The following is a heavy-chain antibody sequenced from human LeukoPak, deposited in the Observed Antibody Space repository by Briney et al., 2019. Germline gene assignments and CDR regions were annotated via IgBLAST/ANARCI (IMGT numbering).Heavy chain of an antibody. V-gene: IGHV4-34*01. J-gene: IGHJ4*02. D-gene: IGHD6-13*01. CDR3: ATTKVEEQLALGY. CDR2: INHSGST. Sequence: PSETLSLTCADYGGSFSGYYWSWIRQPPGKGLEWIGEINHSGSTNYNPSLKSRVTISVDTSKNQFSLKLSSVTAADTAVYYCATTKVEEQLALGYWGQGTLVTVSS. CDR1: GGSFSGYY.